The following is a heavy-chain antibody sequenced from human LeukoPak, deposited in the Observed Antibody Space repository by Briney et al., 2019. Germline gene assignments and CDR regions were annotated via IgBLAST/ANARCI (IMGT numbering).Heavy chain of an antibody. Sequence: PGGSLRLSCAASGFIFGSYAMNWVRQAPGKGLEWVSILSANGGKTFYADSVKGRFTISRDNSKNTLYLQMNSLRAEDTAVYYCAKGKDSANGVCRTFDYWGQGTLVAVSS. CDR1: GFIFGSYA. CDR2: LSANGGKT. CDR3: AKGKDSANGVCRTFDY. D-gene: IGHD2-8*01. J-gene: IGHJ4*02. V-gene: IGHV3-23*01.